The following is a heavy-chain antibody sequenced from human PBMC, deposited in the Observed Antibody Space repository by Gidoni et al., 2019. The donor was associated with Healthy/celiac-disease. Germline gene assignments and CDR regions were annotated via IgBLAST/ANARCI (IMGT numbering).Heavy chain of an antibody. D-gene: IGHD3-22*01. CDR2: ISYDGSNK. CDR3: AKTYYYDSSGYYYLPYYYGMDV. J-gene: IGHJ6*02. Sequence: QVQLVESGGGVVQPGRSLSLSCAASGFTFSSYGMHWVRQAPGKGLEWVAVISYDGSNKYYADSGKGRFTISRDNAKNTLYLQMNSLRAEDTAVYYCAKTYYYDSSGYYYLPYYYGMDVWGQGTTVTVSS. CDR1: GFTFSSYG. V-gene: IGHV3-30*18.